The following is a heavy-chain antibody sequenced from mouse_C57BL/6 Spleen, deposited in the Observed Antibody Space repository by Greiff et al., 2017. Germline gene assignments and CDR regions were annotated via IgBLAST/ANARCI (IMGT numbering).Heavy chain of an antibody. CDR2: IYPRSGNT. J-gene: IGHJ2*01. CDR3: ARDDTTVVPGYY. Sequence: QVQLQQSGAELARPGASVKLSCKASGYTFTSYGISWVKQRTGQGLEWIGEIYPRSGNTYYNEKFKGKATLTADKSSSTAYMELRSLTSEDSAVYFCARDDTTVVPGYYWGQGTTLTVSS. V-gene: IGHV1-81*01. D-gene: IGHD1-1*01. CDR1: GYTFTSYG.